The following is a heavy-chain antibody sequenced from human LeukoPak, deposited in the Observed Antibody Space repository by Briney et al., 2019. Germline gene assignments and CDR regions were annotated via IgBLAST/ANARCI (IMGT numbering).Heavy chain of an antibody. CDR1: GFTFSSYA. D-gene: IGHD2-15*01. Sequence: PGGSLRLSCAASGFTFSSYAMHWVRQAPGKGLEWVAVISYDGSNKYYADSVKGRFTISRDNSKNTLYLQMNSLRAEDTAVYYCARASGKRTHYGMDVWGQGTTVTVSS. CDR2: ISYDGSNK. J-gene: IGHJ6*02. V-gene: IGHV3-30-3*01. CDR3: ARASGKRTHYGMDV.